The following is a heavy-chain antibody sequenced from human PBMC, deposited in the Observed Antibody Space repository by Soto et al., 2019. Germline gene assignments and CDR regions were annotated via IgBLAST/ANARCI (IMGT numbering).Heavy chain of an antibody. V-gene: IGHV1-2*04. Sequence: ASVKVSCKASGYTFTGYYMHWVRQAPGQGLEWMGWINPNSGGTNYAQKFQGWVTMTRDTSISTAYMELSRLRSDDTAVYYCARDLRGPLEMDTAPKPEYYYYGMDVWGQGTTVTVSS. CDR1: GYTFTGYY. D-gene: IGHD5-18*01. CDR2: INPNSGGT. J-gene: IGHJ6*02. CDR3: ARDLRGPLEMDTAPKPEYYYYGMDV.